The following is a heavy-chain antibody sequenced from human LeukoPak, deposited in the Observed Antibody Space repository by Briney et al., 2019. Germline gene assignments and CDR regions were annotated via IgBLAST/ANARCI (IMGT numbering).Heavy chain of an antibody. CDR2: INSDGSST. J-gene: IGHJ6*02. CDR3: AREGYYDFWGDV. D-gene: IGHD3-3*01. V-gene: IGHV3-74*01. Sequence: GGSLRLSCAASGFTFSSYWMHWVRQVPGKGLVWVSRINSDGSSTSYADSVKGRFTISRGNAKNTLYLQMNSLRAEDTAVYYCAREGYYDFWGDVWGQGTTVTVSS. CDR1: GFTFSSYW.